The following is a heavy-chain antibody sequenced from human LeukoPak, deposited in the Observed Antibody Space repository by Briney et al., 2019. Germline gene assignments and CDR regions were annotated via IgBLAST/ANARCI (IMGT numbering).Heavy chain of an antibody. V-gene: IGHV4-59*11. Sequence: SGTLSLTCTVSGGSISSHYWSWIRQAPGKGLEWIGYMYYSGSTNYNPSLKSRVTISVDTSKNQFSLKLSSVTAADTAAYYCARLIGDIAVSGTSWFDPWGQGTLVTVSS. CDR2: MYYSGST. J-gene: IGHJ5*02. CDR1: GGSISSHY. CDR3: ARLIGDIAVSGTSWFDP. D-gene: IGHD6-19*01.